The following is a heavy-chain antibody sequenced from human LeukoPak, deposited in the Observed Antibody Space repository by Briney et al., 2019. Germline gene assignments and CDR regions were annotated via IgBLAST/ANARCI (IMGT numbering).Heavy chain of an antibody. J-gene: IGHJ3*01. D-gene: IGHD2/OR15-2a*01. Sequence: SQTLSLTCTVSGDFISSGGYYWGWIRQYSGKGLEWIGYIYYSGSTYYNPSLKSRLTISVDTSKNQFSPRLSSVTAADTAVYYCARNIRGSDAFDVWGQGTMVTVSS. CDR1: GDFISSGGYY. V-gene: IGHV4-31*03. CDR2: IYYSGST. CDR3: ARNIRGSDAFDV.